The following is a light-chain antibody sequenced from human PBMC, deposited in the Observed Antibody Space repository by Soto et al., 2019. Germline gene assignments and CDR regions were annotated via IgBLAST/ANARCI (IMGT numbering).Light chain of an antibody. CDR1: SSNIGNNY. J-gene: IGLJ2*01. V-gene: IGLV1-51*01. CDR3: ATWDSSLSAGV. CDR2: DNN. Sequence: QSVLTQPPSVSAAPGQKVTISCSGSSSNIGNNYVSWYQHLPGTAPKLLIYDNNKPPSGIPDRFSGSKSGTSATLGITGLQTGDEADYYCATWDSSLSAGVFGGGTKLTVL.